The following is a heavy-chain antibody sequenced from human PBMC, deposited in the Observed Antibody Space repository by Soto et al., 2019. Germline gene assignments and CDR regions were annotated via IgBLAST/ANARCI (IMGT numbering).Heavy chain of an antibody. D-gene: IGHD6-13*01. CDR3: GRAIAALNWFDL. CDR2: IYYSEST. CDR1: DSSLNSMA. V-gene: IGHV4-59*13. Sequence: PWGTLDPPFPVLDSSLNSMAWSGTGQPPGKGREWIGYIYYSESTNYSPSLKSRVTISVDTSKNQFSLKLTSVTTADTAVYYCGRAIAALNWFDLWGEGTLVRV. J-gene: IGHJ5*02.